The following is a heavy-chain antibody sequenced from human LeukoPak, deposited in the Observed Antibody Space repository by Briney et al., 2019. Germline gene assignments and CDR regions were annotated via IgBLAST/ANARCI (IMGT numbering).Heavy chain of an antibody. CDR1: GYTFTGYY. CDR3: AREGLTIFGVVMPFDY. J-gene: IGHJ4*02. Sequence: ASVKVSCKASGYTFTGYYMHWVRQAPVQGLEWMGWINPNSGGTNYAQKFQGRLTMTRDTSISTAYMELSRLRSDDTAVYYCAREGLTIFGVVMPFDYWGQGTLVTVSS. D-gene: IGHD3-3*01. V-gene: IGHV1-2*02. CDR2: INPNSGGT.